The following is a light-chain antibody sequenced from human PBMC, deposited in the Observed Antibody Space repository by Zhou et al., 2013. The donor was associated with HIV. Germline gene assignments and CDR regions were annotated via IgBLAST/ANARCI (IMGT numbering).Light chain of an antibody. V-gene: IGKV1-33*01. CDR2: DAS. Sequence: DIQMTQSPSSLSASVGDRVTITCQASQDITIYLNWYQQKPGKAPKLLIYDASNLETGVPSRFSGSGSGTDFTFTISSLQPEDIATYYCQQYDNLLFTFGPRDQSGYQT. CDR1: QDITIY. CDR3: QQYDNLLFT. J-gene: IGKJ3*01.